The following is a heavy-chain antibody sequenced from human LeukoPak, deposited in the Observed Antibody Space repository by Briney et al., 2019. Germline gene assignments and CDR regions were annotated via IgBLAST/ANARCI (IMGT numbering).Heavy chain of an antibody. V-gene: IGHV1-24*01. CDR2: FDPEDGET. CDR3: AADSSSWSGMDV. Sequence: ASVKVSCKVSGYTLTELSMHWVRQAPGKGLEWVGGFDPEDGETIYAQKFQGRVTMTEDTSTDTAYMELSSLRSEDTAVYYCAADSSSWSGMDVWGQGTTVTVSS. CDR1: GYTLTELS. D-gene: IGHD6-13*01. J-gene: IGHJ6*02.